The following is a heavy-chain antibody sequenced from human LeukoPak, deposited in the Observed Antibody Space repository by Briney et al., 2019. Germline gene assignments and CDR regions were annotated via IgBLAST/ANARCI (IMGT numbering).Heavy chain of an antibody. J-gene: IGHJ5*02. CDR2: INWNGGST. CDR3: ARDRYCSSTSCENNWFDP. Sequence: RPGGSLRLSCAASGFTFDDYGMSWVRQAPGKGLEWVSGINWNGGSTGYADSVKGRFTISRDNAMNSLYLQMNSLRAEDTALYYCARDRYCSSTSCENNWFDPWGQGTLVTVSS. CDR1: GFTFDDYG. V-gene: IGHV3-20*04. D-gene: IGHD2-2*01.